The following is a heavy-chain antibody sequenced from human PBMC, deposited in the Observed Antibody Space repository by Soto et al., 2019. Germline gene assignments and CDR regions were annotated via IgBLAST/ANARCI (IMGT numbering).Heavy chain of an antibody. CDR2: IFYSGST. CDR1: GGSISSYY. V-gene: IGHV4-59*01. D-gene: IGHD3-10*01. Sequence: PSETLSLTCTVSGGSISSYYWSWIRQPPGKGLEWIGFIFYSGSTDYNPSFKSRVTISVDTSKHQFSLKLNSVTAADTAVYYCARVTPTFGGYFDYWGHGTLVTVYS. CDR3: ARVTPTFGGYFDY. J-gene: IGHJ4*01.